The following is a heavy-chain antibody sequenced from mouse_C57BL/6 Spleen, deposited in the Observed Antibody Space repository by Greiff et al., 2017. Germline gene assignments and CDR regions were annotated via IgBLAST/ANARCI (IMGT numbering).Heavy chain of an antibody. Sequence: EVQLVESGPGLVKPSQSLSLTCSVTGYSITSGYYWNWIRQFPGNKLEWMGYISYDGSNNYNPSLKNRIPITRDTSKNQFFLKLNSVTTEDTATYYCAREGITTVVAPYYFDYWGQGTTLTVSS. V-gene: IGHV3-6*01. D-gene: IGHD1-1*01. CDR2: ISYDGSN. J-gene: IGHJ2*01. CDR1: GYSITSGYY. CDR3: AREGITTVVAPYYFDY.